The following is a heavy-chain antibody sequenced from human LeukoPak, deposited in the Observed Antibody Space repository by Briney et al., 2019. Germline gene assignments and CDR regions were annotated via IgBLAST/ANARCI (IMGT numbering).Heavy chain of an antibody. CDR2: ISSSGSTI. J-gene: IGHJ6*04. V-gene: IGHV3-48*04. Sequence: GGSLRLSCAASGFTFSSYSMNWVRQAPGKGLEWVSSISSSGSTIYYADSVKGRFTISRDNAKNSLYLQMNSLRAEDTAVYYCAELGITMIGGVWGKGTTVTVSS. CDR1: GFTFSSYS. CDR3: AELGITMIGGV. D-gene: IGHD3-10*02.